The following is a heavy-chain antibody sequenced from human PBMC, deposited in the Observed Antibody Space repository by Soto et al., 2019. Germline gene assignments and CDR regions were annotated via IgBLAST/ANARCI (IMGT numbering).Heavy chain of an antibody. V-gene: IGHV4-39*01. CDR1: GGSISSSSYY. Sequence: QLQLQESGPGLVKPSETLSLTCTVSGGSISSSSYYWGWIRQPPGKGLEWIGSIYYSGSTYYNPSLKSRVTISVDTSKNQFSLKLSSVTAADTAVYYCARERGFLEWLFGYWGQGTLVTVSS. D-gene: IGHD3-3*01. CDR2: IYYSGST. CDR3: ARERGFLEWLFGY. J-gene: IGHJ4*02.